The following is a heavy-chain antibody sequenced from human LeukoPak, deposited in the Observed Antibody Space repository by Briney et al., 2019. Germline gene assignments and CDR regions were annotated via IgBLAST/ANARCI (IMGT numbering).Heavy chain of an antibody. V-gene: IGHV4-4*02. D-gene: IGHD3-22*01. CDR1: GASISKTNR. Sequence: PSETLSLTCAVSGASISKTNRWSWVRQPPGKGLEWIGEIYHSGKTNYNPSLKSRVTISVDKSKNQISLKLSSVTAADTAVYYCARDAYDSSGYSFDYWGQGTLVTVSS. CDR3: ARDAYDSSGYSFDY. CDR2: IYHSGKT. J-gene: IGHJ4*02.